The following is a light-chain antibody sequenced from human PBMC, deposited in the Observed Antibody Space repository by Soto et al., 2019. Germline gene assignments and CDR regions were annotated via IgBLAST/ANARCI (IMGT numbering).Light chain of an antibody. J-gene: IGLJ2*01. V-gene: IGLV3-1*01. CDR3: QAWDSSTVE. CDR2: QDG. CDR1: KSGDKY. Sequence: SYELTQPPSVSVSPGQTASITCSGDKSGDKYACWYQQKPGQSPVLVIYQDGKRPSGIPERFSGSNSGNTATLTISGTQAMDEADYYCQAWDSSTVEFGGGTKLTVL.